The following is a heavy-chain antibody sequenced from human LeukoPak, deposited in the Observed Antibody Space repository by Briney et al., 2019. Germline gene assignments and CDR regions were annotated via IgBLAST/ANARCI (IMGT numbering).Heavy chain of an antibody. CDR2: IYTSGST. J-gene: IGHJ6*03. V-gene: IGHV4-4*07. D-gene: IGHD3-22*01. Sequence: SETLSLTCTVSGGSISSYYWSWIRQPAGKGLEWIGRIYTSGSTNYNPSLKSRVTMSVDTSKNQFSLKLSSVTAADTAVYYCARHGLGSSGYYHYYHYMDVWGKGTTVTVSS. CDR3: ARHGLGSSGYYHYYHYMDV. CDR1: GGSISSYY.